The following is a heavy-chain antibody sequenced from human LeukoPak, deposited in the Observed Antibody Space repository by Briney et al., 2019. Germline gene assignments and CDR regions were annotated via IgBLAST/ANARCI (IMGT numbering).Heavy chain of an antibody. Sequence: SETLSLTCTVSGGSISSSSYYWGWIRQPPGKGLEWIGSIYYSGSTYYNPSLKSRVTISVDTSKNQFSLKLSSVTAADTAVYYCARDLRYYGSGSPGFDAFDIWGQGTMVTVSS. CDR1: GGSISSSSYY. CDR2: IYYSGST. CDR3: ARDLRYYGSGSPGFDAFDI. V-gene: IGHV4-39*07. D-gene: IGHD3-10*01. J-gene: IGHJ3*02.